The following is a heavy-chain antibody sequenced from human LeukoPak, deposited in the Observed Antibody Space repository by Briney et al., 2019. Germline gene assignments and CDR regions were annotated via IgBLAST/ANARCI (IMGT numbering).Heavy chain of an antibody. V-gene: IGHV3-7*03. CDR1: GFIFSTYW. CDR2: IKQDGSEK. CDR3: TTGYSSSSIY. J-gene: IGHJ4*02. D-gene: IGHD6-6*01. Sequence: GGSLRLSCAGSGFIFSTYWMSWVRQAPGKGLEWVANIKQDGSEKYYVDSVKGRFTISRDNAKNSLYLQMNSLKTEDTAVYYCTTGYSSSSIYWGQGTLVTVSS.